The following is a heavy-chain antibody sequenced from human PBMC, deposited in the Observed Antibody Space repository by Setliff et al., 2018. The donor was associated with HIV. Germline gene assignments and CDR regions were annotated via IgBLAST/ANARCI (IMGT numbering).Heavy chain of an antibody. D-gene: IGHD1-26*01. V-gene: IGHV1-8*02. CDR1: GGTFSSYA. J-gene: IGHJ3*02. CDR3: ARGTRVGANDAFDI. CDR2: MNPNSGNT. Sequence: ASVKVSCKASGGTFSSYAISWVRQAPGQGLEWMGWMNPNSGNTGYAQKFQGRVSMTRDTSIGTAYMELSSLRSEDTAVYYCARGTRVGANDAFDIWGQGTMVTVS.